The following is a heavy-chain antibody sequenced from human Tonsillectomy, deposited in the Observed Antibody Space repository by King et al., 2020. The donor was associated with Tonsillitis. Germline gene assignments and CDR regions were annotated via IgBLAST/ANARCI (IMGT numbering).Heavy chain of an antibody. CDR2: IRYDGSNK. CDR1: GFAFSIFG. Sequence: VQLVESGGGVVQPGGSLRLSCAASGFAFSIFGMHWVRQATGKGLEWVAFIRYDGSNKYYADSVKGRFTISRDNSKNTLYLQMNSLRAEDTAVYYCASRPGIAHNMARNYYYYNGVDVWGQGTTVTVSS. CDR3: ASRPGIAHNMARNYYYYNGVDV. D-gene: IGHD6-13*01. V-gene: IGHV3-30*02. J-gene: IGHJ6*02.